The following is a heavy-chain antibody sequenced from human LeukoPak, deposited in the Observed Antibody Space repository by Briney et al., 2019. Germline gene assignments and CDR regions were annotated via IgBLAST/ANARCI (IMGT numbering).Heavy chain of an antibody. V-gene: IGHV3-23*01. CDR3: AKGSGGDYVVDY. D-gene: IGHD4-17*01. Sequence: GGSLRLSCAASGFTFSSYAMSWVRQAPGKGLEWVSAISGSGGNTYYADSVKGRFTISRDNSRDTLFLQMNSLRAEDTAVYYCAKGSGGDYVVDYWGQGTLVTVSS. J-gene: IGHJ4*02. CDR1: GFTFSSYA. CDR2: ISGSGGNT.